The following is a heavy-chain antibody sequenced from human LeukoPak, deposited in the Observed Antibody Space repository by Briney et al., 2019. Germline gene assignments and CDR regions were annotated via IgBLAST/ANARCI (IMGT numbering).Heavy chain of an antibody. V-gene: IGHV3-15*01. J-gene: IGHJ6*03. CDR2: IRSEPDGGAT. CDR3: TLNRGIAGPNFYMNV. Sequence: GGSLRLSCAASGFNVKNVWMSGVRQVPGQGLECVGRIRSEPDGGATDFAASVKGRFTISRDDSKNTLFLQMDSLETEDTALYYCTLNRGIAGPNFYMNVWGTGTTVTVSS. D-gene: IGHD6-13*01. CDR1: GFNVKNVW.